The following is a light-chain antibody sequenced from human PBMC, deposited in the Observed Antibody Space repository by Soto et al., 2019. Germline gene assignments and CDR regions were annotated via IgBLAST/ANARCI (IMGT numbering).Light chain of an antibody. V-gene: IGKV3-20*01. CDR2: GAS. J-gene: IGKJ4*01. Sequence: EIVLTQSPGTLSLSPGERATLSCRASQSVSSSYLAWYQQKPGQAPRLLIYGASSSATGIPDRFSGSGSGTDFTLTISRLEPEDFAVYYCQQYGISLFVGGTQVEIK. CDR3: QQYGISL. CDR1: QSVSSSY.